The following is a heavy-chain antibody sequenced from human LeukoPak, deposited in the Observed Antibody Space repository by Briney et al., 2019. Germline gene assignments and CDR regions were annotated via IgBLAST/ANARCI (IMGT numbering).Heavy chain of an antibody. J-gene: IGHJ6*03. CDR3: ARGYYDFWSGTSYYFMDV. CDR1: GYSISSGYY. V-gene: IGHV4-38-2*02. Sequence: SETLSLTCTVSGYSISSGYYWGWIRQPPGKGLEWIGSIYHSGSTYYNPSLKSRVTISVDTSKNQFSLRLSSVTAADTAVYYCARGYYDFWSGTSYYFMDVWGKGTTVTVSS. CDR2: IYHSGST. D-gene: IGHD3-3*01.